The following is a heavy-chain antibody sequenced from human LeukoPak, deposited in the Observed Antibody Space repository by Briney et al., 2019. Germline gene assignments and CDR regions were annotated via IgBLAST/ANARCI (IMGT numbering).Heavy chain of an antibody. J-gene: IGHJ4*02. Sequence: ASVKVSCKASGYTFTGYYMHWVRQALGQGLEWMGWINPNSGGTNYAQKFQGRVTMTRDTSISTAYMELSRLRSDDTAVYYCARADRAHHNPSDYWGQGTLVTVSS. CDR3: ARADRAHHNPSDY. V-gene: IGHV1-2*02. D-gene: IGHD1-1*01. CDR1: GYTFTGYY. CDR2: INPNSGGT.